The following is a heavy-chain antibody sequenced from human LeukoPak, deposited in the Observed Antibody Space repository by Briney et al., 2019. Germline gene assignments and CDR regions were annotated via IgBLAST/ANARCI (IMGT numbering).Heavy chain of an antibody. V-gene: IGHV3-30*02. CDR3: AREGDDILTGYYTVGDFDY. Sequence: GGSLRLSCAASGFTFSSYGMHWVRQAPGKGLEWVAFIRYDGSNKYYADSVKGRFTISRDNSKNTLYLQMNSLRAGDTAVYYCAREGDDILTGYYTVGDFDYWGQGTLVTVSS. CDR2: IRYDGSNK. CDR1: GFTFSSYG. J-gene: IGHJ4*02. D-gene: IGHD3-9*01.